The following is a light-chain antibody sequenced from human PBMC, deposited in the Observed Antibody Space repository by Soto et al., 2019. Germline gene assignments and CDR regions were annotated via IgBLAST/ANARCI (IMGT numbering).Light chain of an antibody. Sequence: EIVLTQSPATLSLSPGERATLSCRASQSVSSYLDWYQQKPGQTPRLLIYDASNRATGIPARFSGSGSGTDFTLTISSVEPDDFAVYYCQQRSDWPSTFGGGTKVQIK. V-gene: IGKV3-11*01. CDR3: QQRSDWPST. CDR1: QSVSSY. J-gene: IGKJ4*01. CDR2: DAS.